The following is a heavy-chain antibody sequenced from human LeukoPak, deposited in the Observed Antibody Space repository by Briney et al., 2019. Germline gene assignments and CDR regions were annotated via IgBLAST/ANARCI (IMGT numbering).Heavy chain of an antibody. D-gene: IGHD4-17*01. CDR1: GGSFSGYY. J-gene: IGHJ4*02. Sequence: PSETLSLTCAVYGGSFSGYYWSWIRQPPGKGLEWIGEINHSGSTDYNPSLKSRVTISVDTSKNQFSLKLSSVTAADTAVYYCARGTMTTVTYYFDYWGQGTLVTVSS. CDR2: INHSGST. CDR3: ARGTMTTVTYYFDY. V-gene: IGHV4-34*01.